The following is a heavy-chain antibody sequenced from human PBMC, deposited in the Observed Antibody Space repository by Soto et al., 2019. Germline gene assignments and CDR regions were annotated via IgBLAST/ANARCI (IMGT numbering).Heavy chain of an antibody. CDR1: GFTFSSYA. D-gene: IGHD4-17*01. CDR3: ARGKIYYRTVTPPPHPPDY. Sequence: GGSLRLSCAASGFTFSSYAMHWVRQAPGKGLEYVSAISSNGGSTYYANSVKGRFTISRDNSKNTLYLQMGSLRAEDMAVYYCARGKIYYRTVTPPPHPPDYWGQGTLVTVSS. CDR2: ISSNGGST. V-gene: IGHV3-64*01. J-gene: IGHJ4*02.